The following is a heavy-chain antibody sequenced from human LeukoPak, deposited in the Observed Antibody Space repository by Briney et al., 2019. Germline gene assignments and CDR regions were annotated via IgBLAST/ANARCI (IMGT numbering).Heavy chain of an antibody. J-gene: IGHJ4*02. CDR1: GYNFANSW. CDR3: ARRDGGKRFFDY. Sequence: GESLKISCKGSGYNFANSWIGWVRQMPGKGLEWMGIIYPGDSDTRNSPSFQGQVTISADKSISTAYLQWSGLKASDTAMYYCARRDGGKRFFDYWGQGTLVTVSS. V-gene: IGHV5-51*01. D-gene: IGHD2-15*01. CDR2: IYPGDSDT.